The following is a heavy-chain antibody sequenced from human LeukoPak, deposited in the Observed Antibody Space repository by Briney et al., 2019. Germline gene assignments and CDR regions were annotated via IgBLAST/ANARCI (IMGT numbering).Heavy chain of an antibody. J-gene: IGHJ4*02. Sequence: SQTLSLTCTVSGGSISSGSYYWSWIRQPAGKGLEWIGRIYTSGSTNYNPSLKSRVTISVDTSKNQFSLKLSSVTAADTAVYYCARRGTYSPFDYWGQGTLVTVSS. CDR1: GGSISSGSYY. D-gene: IGHD3-16*01. CDR3: ARRGTYSPFDY. V-gene: IGHV4-61*02. CDR2: IYTSGST.